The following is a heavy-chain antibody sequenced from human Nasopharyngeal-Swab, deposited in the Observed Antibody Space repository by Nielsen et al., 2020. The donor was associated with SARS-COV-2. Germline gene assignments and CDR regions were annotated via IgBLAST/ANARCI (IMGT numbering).Heavy chain of an antibody. J-gene: IGHJ5*02. CDR3: ARGAFGLGHSWFDP. CDR1: GYTFRDYG. CDR2: IRNSNYDT. Sequence: ASVKVSCKASGYTFRDYGISWVRQAPGQGLEWMGWIRNSNYDTNYAQKFQGRVTMTRNTSTTTAYMELSSLRHEDTAIYYFARGAFGLGHSWFDPWGQEPLVTVSS. V-gene: IGHV1-18*01. D-gene: IGHD3/OR15-3a*01.